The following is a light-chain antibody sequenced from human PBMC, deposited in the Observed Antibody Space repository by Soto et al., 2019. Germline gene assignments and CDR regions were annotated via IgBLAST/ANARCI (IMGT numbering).Light chain of an antibody. J-gene: IGKJ4*01. CDR1: QVINNY. Sequence: DIQMTQSPSSLSASVGDRVTITCQTSQVINNYLNWYQQKPGQAPKLLIYDVSHLETGVPFRFRGSGSGQYFTLTISSLQPEDFATYYCQHYYNFPLTFGGVTKVDIK. CDR2: DVS. CDR3: QHYYNFPLT. V-gene: IGKV1-33*01.